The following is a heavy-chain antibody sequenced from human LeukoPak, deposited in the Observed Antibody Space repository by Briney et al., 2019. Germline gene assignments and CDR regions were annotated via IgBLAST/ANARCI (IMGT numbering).Heavy chain of an antibody. V-gene: IGHV4-59*11. CDR2: ISSIGST. Sequence: SETLSLTCSVSDDSFNTHYWTWIRHPPGKGLEWIGYISSIGSTNYNPSLKSRVTITIDTSKKQFSLKMTSVTAADAAVYYCARDPTTVTKGFDVWGQGTMVTVSS. D-gene: IGHD4-17*01. J-gene: IGHJ3*01. CDR3: ARDPTTVTKGFDV. CDR1: DDSFNTHY.